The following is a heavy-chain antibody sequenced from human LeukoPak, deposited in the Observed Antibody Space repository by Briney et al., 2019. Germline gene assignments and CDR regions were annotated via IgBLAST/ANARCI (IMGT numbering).Heavy chain of an antibody. Sequence: ETLSLTCTVSGGSISSSAYHWGWIRQAPGKGLEWVSDISGSGGSTYYADSVKGRFTISRDNSKNTMYLQMNSLRAEDTAVYYCARDRDWNSGFDYWGQGTLVTVSS. J-gene: IGHJ4*02. CDR2: ISGSGGST. V-gene: IGHV3-23*01. CDR1: GGSISSSAYH. CDR3: ARDRDWNSGFDY. D-gene: IGHD1-7*01.